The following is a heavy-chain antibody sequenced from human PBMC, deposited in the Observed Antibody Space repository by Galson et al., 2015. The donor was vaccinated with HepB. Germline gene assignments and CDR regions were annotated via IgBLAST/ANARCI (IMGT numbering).Heavy chain of an antibody. V-gene: IGHV3-23*01. D-gene: IGHD6-19*01. CDR1: GFTFSSYS. Sequence: CAASGFTFSSYSMTWVRQAPGKGLEWASSIRSSGGSTYYADSVKGRFTISRDNSKNTLFLQMNSLRAEDTAVYYCAKGNLSGWLDYWGQGTLVTVSS. CDR3: AKGNLSGWLDY. J-gene: IGHJ4*02. CDR2: IRSSGGST.